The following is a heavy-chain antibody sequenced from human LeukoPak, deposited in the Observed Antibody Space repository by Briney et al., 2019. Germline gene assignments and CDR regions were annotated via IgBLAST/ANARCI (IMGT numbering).Heavy chain of an antibody. J-gene: IGHJ4*02. CDR2: ISWNSGSI. CDR3: ARDYQGSVRPMGTIDY. D-gene: IGHD7-27*01. Sequence: PGRSLRLSCAASGFTFDDYAMHWVRQAPGKGLEWVSGISWNSGSIGYADSVKGRFTISRDNAKNSLYLQMNSLRAEDTAVYYCARDYQGSVRPMGTIDYWGQGTLVTVSS. CDR1: GFTFDDYA. V-gene: IGHV3-9*01.